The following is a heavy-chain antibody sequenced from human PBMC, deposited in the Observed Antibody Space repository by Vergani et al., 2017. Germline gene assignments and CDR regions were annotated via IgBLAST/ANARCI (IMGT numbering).Heavy chain of an antibody. CDR2: ISSSSSYI. CDR3: ARAVENEDL. Sequence: EVQLVESGGGLVKPGGSLRLSCAASGFTFSSYSMNWVRQAPGEGLEWVSSISSSSSYIYYADSVKGRFTISRDNAKNSLYLQMNSLRAEDTAVYYCARAVENEDLWGRGTLVTVSS. D-gene: IGHD1-1*01. CDR1: GFTFSSYS. J-gene: IGHJ2*01. V-gene: IGHV3-21*01.